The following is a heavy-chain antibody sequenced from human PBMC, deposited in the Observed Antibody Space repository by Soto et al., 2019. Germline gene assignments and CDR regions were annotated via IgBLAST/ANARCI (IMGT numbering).Heavy chain of an antibody. CDR2: IKVDSGYT. CDR1: GYPFIKYC. V-gene: IGHV1-18*04. D-gene: IGHD3-9*01. Sequence: QLQLVQSAAEVKKPGASVRVSCKAYGYPFIKYCISWIRQAPEQGLEWMGWIKVDSGYTNYAQKFQGRVTMTADTSSDTAFMELRSLILDDTAVYFCATSYDTGFDPWGQGTLVSVSS. J-gene: IGHJ5*02. CDR3: ATSYDTGFDP.